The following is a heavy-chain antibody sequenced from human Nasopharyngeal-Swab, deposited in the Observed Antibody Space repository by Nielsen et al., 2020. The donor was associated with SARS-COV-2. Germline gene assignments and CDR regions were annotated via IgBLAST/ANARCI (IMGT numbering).Heavy chain of an antibody. D-gene: IGHD2-21*02. Sequence: GGALRLSCKGSGYSCTSYWIGWVRQMAGKGLEWMGIIYPGDSDTRYSPSFQGQVTISADKSISTAYLQWSSLKASDTAMYYCARLRGDRSFDYWGQGTLITVSS. CDR3: ARLRGDRSFDY. CDR2: IYPGDSDT. J-gene: IGHJ4*02. V-gene: IGHV5-51*01. CDR1: GYSCTSYW.